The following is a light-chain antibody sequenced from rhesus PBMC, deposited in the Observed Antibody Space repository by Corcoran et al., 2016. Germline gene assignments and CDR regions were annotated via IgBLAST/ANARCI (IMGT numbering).Light chain of an antibody. CDR3: MQALRSPYS. J-gene: IGKJ2*01. CDR2: LVS. CDR1: QSLVYSDGKTY. V-gene: IGKV2-82*01. Sequence: DIVMTQTPLSLPVTLGEPASISCRSSQSLVYSDGKTYLDWYLQKPGQSPQLLMYLVSKRASGVPDKFSGSGSGTDFTLKISRVEAEDVGVYYCMQALRSPYSFGQGPKWRSN.